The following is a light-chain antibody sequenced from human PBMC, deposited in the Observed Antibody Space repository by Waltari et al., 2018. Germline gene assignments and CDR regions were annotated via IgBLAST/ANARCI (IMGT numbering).Light chain of an antibody. Sequence: DIQMTQSPSTLSASVGDRVTITCRASQSIRSDLAWYQQKPGRAPKLLIYKAFTLESGVPSRCSGSGSVTEFTLTISSLQPDDFATYYCQQYNFYSLTFGQGTKVDI. V-gene: IGKV1-5*03. CDR2: KAF. CDR3: QQYNFYSLT. CDR1: QSIRSD. J-gene: IGKJ1*01.